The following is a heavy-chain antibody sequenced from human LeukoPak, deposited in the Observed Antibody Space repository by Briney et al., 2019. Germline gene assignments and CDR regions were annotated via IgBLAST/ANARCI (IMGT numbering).Heavy chain of an antibody. CDR2: ISYDGSNK. CDR1: GFTFSSYA. V-gene: IGHV3-30*04. CDR3: ARHPPLEI. J-gene: IGHJ3*02. Sequence: GGSLRLSCAASGFTFSSYAMHWVRQAPGKGLEWVAVISYDGSNKYYADSVKGRFTISRDNSKNTLYLQMNSLRAEDAAVYYCARHPPLEIWGQGTMVTVSS.